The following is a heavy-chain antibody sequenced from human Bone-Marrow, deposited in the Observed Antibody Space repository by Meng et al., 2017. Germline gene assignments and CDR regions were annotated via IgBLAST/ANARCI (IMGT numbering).Heavy chain of an antibody. Sequence: ASVKVSCKASGYTFTSYAMHWVRQAPGQRLEWMGWINAGNGNTKYSQKFQGRVTITRDTSASTAYMELSSLRSEDTAVYYCARSYCGGDCYSTPHYFDYWGQGTLVTASS. CDR2: INAGNGNT. D-gene: IGHD2-21*02. J-gene: IGHJ4*02. V-gene: IGHV1-3*01. CDR1: GYTFTSYA. CDR3: ARSYCGGDCYSTPHYFDY.